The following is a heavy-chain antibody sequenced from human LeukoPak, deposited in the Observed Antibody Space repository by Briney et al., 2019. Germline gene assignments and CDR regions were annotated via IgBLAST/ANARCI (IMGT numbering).Heavy chain of an antibody. J-gene: IGHJ4*02. CDR2: ISGGGNAK. D-gene: IGHD2/OR15-2a*01. CDR3: ARDYVYAFDY. CDR1: GLSFSSYI. Sequence: GLSLTLSCAASGLSFSSYIIKWVRQAAGRGLDGVSYISGGGNAKPYINSVTARLTISTDNAKNAMYLQMHSLRAEGTAESFCARDYVYAFDYWGQGTLVTVSS. V-gene: IGHV3-48*01.